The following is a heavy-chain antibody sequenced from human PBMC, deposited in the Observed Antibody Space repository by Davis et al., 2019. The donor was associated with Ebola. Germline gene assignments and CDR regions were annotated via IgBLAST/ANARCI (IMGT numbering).Heavy chain of an antibody. V-gene: IGHV3-30*18. CDR1: GFTFSSYG. CDR3: AKDPVDYYDSSGYPFY. D-gene: IGHD3-22*01. CDR2: ISYDGSNK. J-gene: IGHJ4*02. Sequence: GEFLKISCAASGFTFSSYGMHWVRQAPGKGLEWVAVISYDGSNKYYADSVKGRFTISRDNSKNTLYLQMNSLRAEDTAVYYCAKDPVDYYDSSGYPFYWGQGTLVTVSS.